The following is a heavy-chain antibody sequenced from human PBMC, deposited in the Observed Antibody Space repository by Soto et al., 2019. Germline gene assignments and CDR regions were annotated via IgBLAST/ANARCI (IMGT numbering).Heavy chain of an antibody. J-gene: IGHJ4*02. CDR1: GYTFTGYY. V-gene: IGHV1-2*04. D-gene: IGHD2-2*01. CDR3: ARGACSSTSCYLDFDY. CDR2: INPNSGGT. Sequence: QVQLVQSGAEVKKPGASVKVSCKASGYTFTGYYMHWVRQAPGQGLEWMGWINPNSGGTNYAQKFQGWVTMTRDTSISTAYMELSRLRSDDTAVYYCARGACSSTSCYLDFDYWGQGTLVTVSS.